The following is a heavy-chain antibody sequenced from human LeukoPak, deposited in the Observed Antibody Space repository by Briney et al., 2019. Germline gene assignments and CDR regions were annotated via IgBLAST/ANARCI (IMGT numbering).Heavy chain of an antibody. J-gene: IGHJ4*02. CDR2: ISGSGGST. Sequence: GGSLSLSCAASGFTFSSYAMSWVRQAPGKGLEWVSAISGSGGSTYYADSVKGRFTISRDNSKNTLYLQMNSLRAEDTAIYYCAGQPKVGGLDYWGQGTLVTVSS. CDR3: AGQPKVGGLDY. CDR1: GFTFSSYA. D-gene: IGHD1-26*01. V-gene: IGHV3-23*01.